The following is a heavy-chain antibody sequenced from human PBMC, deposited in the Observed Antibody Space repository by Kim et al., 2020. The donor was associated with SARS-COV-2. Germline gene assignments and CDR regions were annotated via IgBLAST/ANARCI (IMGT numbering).Heavy chain of an antibody. V-gene: IGHV3-23*01. Sequence: TYYADSVKGRFTIARDNSKNTLYLQMNSLRAEDTAVYYCATLPPTTSLDYWGQGTLVTVSS. J-gene: IGHJ4*02. CDR3: ATLPPTTSLDY. CDR2: T. D-gene: IGHD2-2*01.